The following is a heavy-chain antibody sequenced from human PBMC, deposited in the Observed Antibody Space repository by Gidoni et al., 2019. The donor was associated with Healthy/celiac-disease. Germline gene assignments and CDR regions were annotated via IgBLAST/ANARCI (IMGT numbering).Heavy chain of an antibody. CDR2: IRSKAYGGTT. J-gene: IGHJ1*01. D-gene: IGHD6-19*01. CDR3: TRDRWAVVHAGVQH. CDR1: GFTLCDDS. Sequence: EVQLVEFGGGLVQPGRSLGRSGTASGFTLCDDSMGWVRQAPGKGLEWVGFIRSKAYGGTTEYAASVKGRFTISRDDSKSIAYLQMNSLKTEDTAVYYCTRDRWAVVHAGVQHWGQGTLVTVSS. V-gene: IGHV3-49*04.